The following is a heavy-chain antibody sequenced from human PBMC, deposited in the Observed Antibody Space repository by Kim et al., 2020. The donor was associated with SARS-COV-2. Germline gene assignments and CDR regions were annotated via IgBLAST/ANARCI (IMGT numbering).Heavy chain of an antibody. D-gene: IGHD3-10*01. Sequence: YADAVKGRFTSSRDNSKNTLYLQMNSLRAEDTAVYYCARTLVLSGYYGMDVWGQGTTVTVSS. J-gene: IGHJ6*02. CDR3: ARTLVLSGYYGMDV. V-gene: IGHV3-33*01.